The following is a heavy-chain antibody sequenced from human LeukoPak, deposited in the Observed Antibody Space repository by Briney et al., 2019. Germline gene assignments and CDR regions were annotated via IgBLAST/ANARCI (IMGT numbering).Heavy chain of an antibody. Sequence: PSETLSLTCAVCGGSISSYYWMWARQPPGKGLVWVVYLYYSGSTNYNPSLKRRVTISVDTSKNQFSLKLSSVTAADKAVYYCARDLSQYDSSSYCLGYWGQGTLVTVSS. CDR1: GGSISSYY. V-gene: IGHV4-59*01. J-gene: IGHJ4*02. D-gene: IGHD3-22*01. CDR3: ARDLSQYDSSSYCLGY. CDR2: LYYSGST.